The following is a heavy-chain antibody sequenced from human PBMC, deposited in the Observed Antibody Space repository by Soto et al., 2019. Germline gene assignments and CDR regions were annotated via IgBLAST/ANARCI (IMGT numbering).Heavy chain of an antibody. CDR2: IYHSGST. CDR1: GGSISSGGYS. Sequence: SETLSLTCAVSGGSISSGGYSWSWIRQPPGKGLEWIGYIYHSGSTYYNPSLKSRVTISVDRSKNQFSLKLSSVTAADTAVYYCARVVPQYCSGGSCLFDYWGQGTLVTVSS. D-gene: IGHD2-15*01. V-gene: IGHV4-30-2*01. CDR3: ARVVPQYCSGGSCLFDY. J-gene: IGHJ4*02.